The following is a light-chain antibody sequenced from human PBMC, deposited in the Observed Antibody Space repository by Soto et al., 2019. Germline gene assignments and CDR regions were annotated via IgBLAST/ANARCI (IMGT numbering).Light chain of an antibody. J-gene: IGKJ5*01. CDR1: QDIGNH. CDR3: EMYNIAPLIT. Sequence: DIQMIQSPSSLSAYVGARVTISCRASQDIGNHLAWYQQKPGKVPKLLIHAASTLLSGVPSRFSGSGSGTDFTLTISSLQPEDVATYFCEMYNIAPLITFGQGTRLEIK. CDR2: AAS. V-gene: IGKV1-27*01.